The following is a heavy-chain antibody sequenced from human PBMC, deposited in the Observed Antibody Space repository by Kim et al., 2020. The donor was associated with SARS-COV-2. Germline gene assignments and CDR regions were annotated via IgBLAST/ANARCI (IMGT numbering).Heavy chain of an antibody. J-gene: IGHJ4*02. D-gene: IGHD3-16*02. CDR3: ARDTTAVSPDYDYVWGSYRPALFDY. Sequence: SETLSLTCAVYGGSFSGYYWSWIRQPPGKGLEWIGEINHSGSTNYNPSLKSRVTISVDTSKNQFSLKLSSVTAADTAVYYCARDTTAVSPDYDYVWGSYRPALFDYWGQGTLVTVSS. CDR2: INHSGST. V-gene: IGHV4-34*01. CDR1: GGSFSGYY.